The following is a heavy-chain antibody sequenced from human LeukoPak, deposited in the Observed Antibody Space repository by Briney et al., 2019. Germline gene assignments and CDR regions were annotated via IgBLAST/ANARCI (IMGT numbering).Heavy chain of an antibody. CDR1: GYTFTSYG. J-gene: IGHJ5*01. V-gene: IGHV1-18*01. D-gene: IGHD6-19*01. CDR2: ISAYNGNT. CDR3: ARAPIAVSQGNWFDS. Sequence: ASVKVSCKASGYTFTSYGISWVRQAPGQGLEWMGWISAYNGNTNYAQKFQGRVTMTTDTSTSTAYMELRSLRSDDTAVYYCARAPIAVSQGNWFDSWGQGTLVTVSS.